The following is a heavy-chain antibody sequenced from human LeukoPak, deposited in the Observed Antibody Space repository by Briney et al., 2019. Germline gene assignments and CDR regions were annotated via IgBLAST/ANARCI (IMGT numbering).Heavy chain of an antibody. Sequence: KPSETLSLTCTVSGVSISSYYWSWIRQPPGKGLEWIGYIYYSGSTNYNPSLKSRVTISVDTSKNQFSLKLSSVTAADTAVYYCARVKRDISGWYSFNFDYWGQGTLVTVSS. D-gene: IGHD6-19*01. J-gene: IGHJ4*02. CDR1: GVSISSYY. CDR3: ARVKRDISGWYSFNFDY. CDR2: IYYSGST. V-gene: IGHV4-59*01.